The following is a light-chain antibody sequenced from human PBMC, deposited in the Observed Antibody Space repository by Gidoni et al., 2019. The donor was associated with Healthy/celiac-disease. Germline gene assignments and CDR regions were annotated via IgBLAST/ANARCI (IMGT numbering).Light chain of an antibody. CDR3: QQYGSSFT. Sequence: EIVLTQSPGTLSLSPGERTTLSCRASQSVSSSYLAWYQQKPGQAPRLLIYGASSRATGIPDRFSGSGSGTDFTLTISRLEPEDFAVYYCQQYGSSFTVXPXTKVDIK. CDR2: GAS. CDR1: QSVSSSY. V-gene: IGKV3-20*01. J-gene: IGKJ3*01.